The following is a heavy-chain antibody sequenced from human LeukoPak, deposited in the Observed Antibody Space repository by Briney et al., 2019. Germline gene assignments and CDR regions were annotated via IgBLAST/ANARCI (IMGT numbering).Heavy chain of an antibody. D-gene: IGHD3-10*01. J-gene: IGHJ4*02. Sequence: PSETLSLTCSVSGGSVNNYYWNWIRQPPGKGLDWIGYIYYGGSTNYNPSLESRVTKSVDTSKNQFSLKLRSVTAADTAVYYCARGTIGSYTYWGQGTLVTVSS. CDR1: GGSVNNYY. CDR2: IYYGGST. V-gene: IGHV4-59*02. CDR3: ARGTIGSYTY.